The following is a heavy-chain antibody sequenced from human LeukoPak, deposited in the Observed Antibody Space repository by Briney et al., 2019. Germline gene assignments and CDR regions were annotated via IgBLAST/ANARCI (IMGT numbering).Heavy chain of an antibody. J-gene: IGHJ3*02. Sequence: PGGSLRLSCAASGFTFSSYAMSWVRQAPGKGLEWVSAISGSGGSTYYADSVKGRFTISRDNSKNTLYLQMNSQRAEDTAVYYCAKGGFLEGHAFDIWGQGTMVTVSS. V-gene: IGHV3-23*01. CDR2: ISGSGGST. CDR1: GFTFSSYA. D-gene: IGHD3-3*01. CDR3: AKGGFLEGHAFDI.